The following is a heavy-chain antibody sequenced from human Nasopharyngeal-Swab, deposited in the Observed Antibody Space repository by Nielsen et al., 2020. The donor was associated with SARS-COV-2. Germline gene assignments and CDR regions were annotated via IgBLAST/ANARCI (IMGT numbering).Heavy chain of an antibody. Sequence: SETLSLTCTVSGGSISSGDYYWSWIRQPPGKGLEWIGYIYYSGSTYYNPSLKSRVTISVDTSKNQFSLKLSSVTAADTAVYYCARLIVATSWYFDLWGRGTLVTVYS. J-gene: IGHJ2*01. CDR3: ARLIVATSWYFDL. CDR1: GGSISSGDYY. V-gene: IGHV4-30-4*01. D-gene: IGHD5-12*01. CDR2: IYYSGST.